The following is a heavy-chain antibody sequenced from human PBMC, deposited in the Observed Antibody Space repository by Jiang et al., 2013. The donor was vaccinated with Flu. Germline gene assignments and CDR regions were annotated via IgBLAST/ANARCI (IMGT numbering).Heavy chain of an antibody. CDR1: GGSFTSYA. Sequence: SGAEVKKPGSSVRVSCKASGGSFTSYAVNWVRQAPGQGLEWMGGINQIFGTTDYAQNFQDRVTITADKSTSTAYMDLSSLRSEDTAIYYCARSSWGYSYGPFEFWGQGTLVTVSS. CDR3: ARSSWGYSYGPFEF. J-gene: IGHJ4*02. CDR2: INQIFGTT. D-gene: IGHD5-18*01. V-gene: IGHV1-69*06.